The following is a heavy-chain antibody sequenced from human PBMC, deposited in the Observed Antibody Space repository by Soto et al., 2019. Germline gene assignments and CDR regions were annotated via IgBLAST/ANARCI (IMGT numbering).Heavy chain of an antibody. CDR1: GYTFTDYG. J-gene: IGHJ4*01. Sequence: GASVKVSCKASGYTFTDYGISWVRQAPGQGLQWMGWISAYNGNTNYAQKFQARVTMTTDTSTSTAYMELRSLRSDDTAVYYCARDCRSHCYAEYFFDYWGQGTLVTVSS. D-gene: IGHD2-2*01. CDR2: ISAYNGNT. CDR3: ARDCRSHCYAEYFFDY. V-gene: IGHV1-18*01.